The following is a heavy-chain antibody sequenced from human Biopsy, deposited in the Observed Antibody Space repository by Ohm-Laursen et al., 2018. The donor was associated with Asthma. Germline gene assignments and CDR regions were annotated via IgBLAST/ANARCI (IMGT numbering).Heavy chain of an antibody. D-gene: IGHD5-12*01. V-gene: IGHV1-69*13. CDR1: GGSFSNFA. J-gene: IGHJ6*02. CDR2: LIPDLGSA. Sequence: ASVKVSCKASGGSFSNFAISWVRQAPRQGLEWMGGLIPDLGSADYAQMFEGRVTITADESTSTAYMELSSLRSEDTAVYYCARGYSGSDRIVYYYSGMEVWGQGTTVRVSS. CDR3: ARGYSGSDRIVYYYSGMEV.